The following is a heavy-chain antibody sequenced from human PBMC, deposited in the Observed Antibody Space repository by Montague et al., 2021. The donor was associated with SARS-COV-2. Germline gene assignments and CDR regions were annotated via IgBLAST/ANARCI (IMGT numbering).Heavy chain of an antibody. J-gene: IGHJ4*02. Sequence: TLSLTCTVSGGSISSGSYYWSWIRQPAGKGLEWIGRIYTSGSTNYNPSHKSRVTISVDTSKNQFSLKLSSVTAADTAVYYCARADFWSGYLYFDYWGQGTLVTVSS. CDR2: IYTSGST. CDR1: GGSISSGSYY. V-gene: IGHV4-61*02. CDR3: ARADFWSGYLYFDY. D-gene: IGHD3-3*01.